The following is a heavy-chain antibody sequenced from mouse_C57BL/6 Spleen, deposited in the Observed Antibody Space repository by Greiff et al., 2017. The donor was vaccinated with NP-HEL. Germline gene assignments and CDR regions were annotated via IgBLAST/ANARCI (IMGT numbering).Heavy chain of an antibody. V-gene: IGHV1-18*01. CDR2: INPNNGGT. CDR3: ARGQDGYPIWYFDV. Sequence: EVQLQQSGPELVKPGASVKISCKASGYTFTDYNMDWVKQSHGKSLEWIGDINPNNGGTIYNQKFKGKATLTVDKSSSTAYMELRSLTSEDTAVYYCARGQDGYPIWYFDVWGTGTTVTVSS. CDR1: GYTFTDYN. D-gene: IGHD2-3*01. J-gene: IGHJ1*03.